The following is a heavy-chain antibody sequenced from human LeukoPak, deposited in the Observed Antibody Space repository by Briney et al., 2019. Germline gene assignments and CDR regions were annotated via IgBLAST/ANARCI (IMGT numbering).Heavy chain of an antibody. D-gene: IGHD3-22*01. CDR1: GGSIICGGYY. J-gene: IGHJ4*02. CDR2: IYYSGST. CDR3: ATDYYDSSGYFDY. Sequence: SETLSLTCTVSGGSIICGGYYWSWIRQHPGKGLEWIGYIYYSGSTYYNPSLKSRVTISVDASKNQFSLKLSSVTAADTAVYYCATDYYDSSGYFDYWGQGTLVTVSS. V-gene: IGHV4-31*03.